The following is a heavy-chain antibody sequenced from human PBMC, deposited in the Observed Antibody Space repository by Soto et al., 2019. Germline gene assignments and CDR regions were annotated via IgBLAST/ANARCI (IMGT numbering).Heavy chain of an antibody. CDR2: IYPGDSDT. CDR3: ARQGVSYSYGMDV. CDR1: GYSFTSYW. J-gene: IGHJ6*02. D-gene: IGHD2-8*01. V-gene: IGHV5-51*01. Sequence: PGESLKISCNGSGYSFTSYWIGWVRQMPGKGLEWMGIIYPGDSDTRYSPSFQGQVTISADKSISTAYLQWSSLKASDTAMYYCARQGVSYSYGMDVWGQGTTVTVSS.